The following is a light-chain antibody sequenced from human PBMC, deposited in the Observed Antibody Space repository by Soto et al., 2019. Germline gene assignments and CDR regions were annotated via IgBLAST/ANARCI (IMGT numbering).Light chain of an antibody. V-gene: IGKV3-11*01. CDR1: QSVSGF. J-gene: IGKJ5*01. Sequence: VLTQSPATLALSPGERATHSSRASQSVSGFLAWYQQKPGQAPRLLIYDASNRATGIPARFSGSGSGTDFTRTISRLEPEDCAVYSCQQRRSWPPTLTFVQGTRLEIK. CDR2: DAS. CDR3: QQRRSWPPTLT.